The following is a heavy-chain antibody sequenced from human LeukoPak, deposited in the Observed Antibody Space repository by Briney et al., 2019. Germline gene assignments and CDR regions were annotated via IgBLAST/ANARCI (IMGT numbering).Heavy chain of an antibody. D-gene: IGHD3-3*01. CDR3: AFRYYDFWSGYLYFDY. V-gene: IGHV3-53*01. CDR2: IYSGGST. CDR1: EFSVGSNY. J-gene: IGHJ4*02. Sequence: PGGSLRLSCAASEFSVGSNYMTWVRQAPGKGLEWVSLIYSGGSTYYADSVKGRFTISRDNSKNTLYLQMNSLRAEDTAVYYCAFRYYDFWSGYLYFDYWGQGTLVTVSS.